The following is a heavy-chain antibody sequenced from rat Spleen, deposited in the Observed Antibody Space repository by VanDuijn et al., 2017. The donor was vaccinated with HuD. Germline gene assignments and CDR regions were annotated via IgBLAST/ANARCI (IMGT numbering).Heavy chain of an antibody. CDR2: IWSGGTT. Sequence: QVQLKESGPGLVQPSQTLSLTCTVSGFSLTSNSVSWVRQPPGKGLEWMGVIWSGGTTAYNSLLKSRMSISRDTTKSQVFLKMDSLKSEDTATYYCSTTWNFAYWGQGVMVTVSS. D-gene: IGHD1-10*01. J-gene: IGHJ2*01. V-gene: IGHV2-1*01. CDR3: STTWNFAY. CDR1: GFSLTSNS.